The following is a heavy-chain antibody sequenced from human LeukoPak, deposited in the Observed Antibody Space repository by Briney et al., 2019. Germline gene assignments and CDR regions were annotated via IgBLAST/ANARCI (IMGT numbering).Heavy chain of an antibody. J-gene: IGHJ4*02. CDR2: IYHSGST. CDR1: GGSISSSDW. CDR3: ARDRRYYDSSAYIRGFDY. D-gene: IGHD3-22*01. Sequence: SETLSLTCAVSGGSISSSDWWSWVRQPPGKGLEWIGEIYHSGSTNYNPSLKSRVTISVDKPKNQFSLNLSSVTAADTAVYYCARDRRYYDSSAYIRGFDYWGQGTLVTVSS. V-gene: IGHV4-4*02.